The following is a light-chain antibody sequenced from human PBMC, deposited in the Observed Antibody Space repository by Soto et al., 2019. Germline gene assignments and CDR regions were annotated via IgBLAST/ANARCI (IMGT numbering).Light chain of an antibody. V-gene: IGKV1-5*01. CDR3: QQYSTYTPRT. Sequence: DIQMTQPPSTRSASVRDIVTITCRASQSISSWLAWYQQKPGKAPKLLIYDASSLESGVPSRFSGSGSGTEFTLTISSLQPDDFATYYCQQYSTYTPRTFGQGTKVDIK. J-gene: IGKJ1*01. CDR1: QSISSW. CDR2: DAS.